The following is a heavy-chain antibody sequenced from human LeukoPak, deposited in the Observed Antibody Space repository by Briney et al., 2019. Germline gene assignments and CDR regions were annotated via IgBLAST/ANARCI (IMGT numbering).Heavy chain of an antibody. J-gene: IGHJ5*02. CDR1: RYPFSTYE. CDR3: ARGPRNDP. V-gene: IGHV1-8*01. D-gene: IGHD1-14*01. CDR2: VHPNSGNT. Sequence: ASVKVSCKTSRYPFSTYEINWVRQAAGQGLEWIGWVHPNSGNTDYAQKFQGRVTMTRHTSISTAYMELSGLRSDDTAVYFCARGPRNDPWGQGTLVTVSS.